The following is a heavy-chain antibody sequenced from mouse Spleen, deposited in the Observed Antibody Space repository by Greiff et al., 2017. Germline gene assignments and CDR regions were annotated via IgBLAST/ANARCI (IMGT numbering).Heavy chain of an antibody. CDR1: GYSITSGYY. V-gene: IGHV3-6*01. CDR3: ARAEYDYDLAWFAY. J-gene: IGHJ3*01. Sequence: EESGPGLVKPSQSLSLTCSVTGYSITSGYYWNWIRQFPGNKLEWMGYISYDGSNNYNPSLKNRISITRDTSKNQFFLKLNSVTTEDTATYYCARAEYDYDLAWFAYWGQGTLVTVSA. CDR2: ISYDGSN. D-gene: IGHD2-4*01.